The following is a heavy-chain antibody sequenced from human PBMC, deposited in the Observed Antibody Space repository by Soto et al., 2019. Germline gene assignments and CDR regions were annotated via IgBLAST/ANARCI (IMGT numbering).Heavy chain of an antibody. CDR3: ARDFSGYGAFDI. CDR1: GGSISSGSYY. D-gene: IGHD3-9*01. CDR2: IYYSGST. V-gene: IGHV4-31*03. Sequence: QVQLQESGPGLVKPSQTLSLTCTVSGGSISSGSYYWTWIRQHPGEGLEWIGYIYYSGSTFYKPSLKSRLTISVDTSKSQFSLKLTSVTAADTAVYYCARDFSGYGAFDIWGQGTVVTVSS. J-gene: IGHJ3*02.